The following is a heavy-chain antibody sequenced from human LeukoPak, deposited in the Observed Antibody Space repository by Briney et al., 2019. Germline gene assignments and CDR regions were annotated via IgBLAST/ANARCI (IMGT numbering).Heavy chain of an antibody. J-gene: IGHJ5*02. Sequence: GASVKVSCKASGYTFISYGISWVRQAPGQGLEWMGWISTHNGYTKYAQKFQGRVTMTTDNSMSTAYMELRSLRSDDTAVYYCARRRAVAGVNWFDPWGQGTLVTVSS. V-gene: IGHV1-18*01. D-gene: IGHD6-19*01. CDR2: ISTHNGYT. CDR3: ARRRAVAGVNWFDP. CDR1: GYTFISYG.